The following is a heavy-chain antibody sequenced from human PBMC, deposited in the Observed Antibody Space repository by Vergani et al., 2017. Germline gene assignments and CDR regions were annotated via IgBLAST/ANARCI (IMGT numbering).Heavy chain of an antibody. D-gene: IGHD6-19*01. Sequence: EVQLVESGGGLVQPGRSLRLSCTASGFTFGDYAMSWFRQAPGKGLEGVGFIRSKAYGGTTEYAASVKGRVTISRDDSKSIADLQMNSLKTEDTAVYYWTRPGIVAVAGTGGVDYWGQGTLVTVSS. CDR2: IRSKAYGGTT. V-gene: IGHV3-49*03. J-gene: IGHJ4*02. CDR1: GFTFGDYA. CDR3: TRPGIVAVAGTGGVDY.